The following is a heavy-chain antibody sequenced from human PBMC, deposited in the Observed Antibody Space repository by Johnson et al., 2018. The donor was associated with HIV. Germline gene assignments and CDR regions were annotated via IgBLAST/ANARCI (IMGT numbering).Heavy chain of an antibody. J-gene: IGHJ3*02. Sequence: VQLVESGGILVQPGGSLRLSCAASGFTFSSYTMHWVRQAPGKGLEYVSAISSNGGSTYYANSVKGRFTISRDNSKNTLYLQMNSLRAEDTAVYYCAKDLGDFWSGYYFDIWGQGTMVTVSS. V-gene: IGHV3-64*01. CDR2: ISSNGGST. CDR1: GFTFSSYT. CDR3: AKDLGDFWSGYYFDI. D-gene: IGHD3-3*01.